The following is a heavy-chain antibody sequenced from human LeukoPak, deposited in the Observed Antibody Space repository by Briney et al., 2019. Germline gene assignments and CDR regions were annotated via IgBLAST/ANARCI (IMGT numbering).Heavy chain of an antibody. Sequence: GSPRLSCAASGFTVSSNYMSWVRQAPGKGLEWVSVIYSGGSTYYADSVKGRFTISRDNSKNTLYLQMNSLRAEDTAVYYCARAGQLWFFDYWGQGTLVTVSS. CDR3: ARAGQLWFFDY. J-gene: IGHJ4*02. D-gene: IGHD5-18*01. CDR2: IYSGGST. V-gene: IGHV3-66*01. CDR1: GFTVSSNY.